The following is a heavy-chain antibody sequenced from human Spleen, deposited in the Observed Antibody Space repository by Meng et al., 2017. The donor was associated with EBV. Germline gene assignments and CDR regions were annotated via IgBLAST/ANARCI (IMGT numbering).Heavy chain of an antibody. D-gene: IGHD1-26*01. CDR2: IILMFGTA. CDR3: ARGGGSYWADY. Sequence: QVQWVQSGAEVKKPASSVKVTCKASGGIFRNYAIIWVRQAPGQGLEWMGGIILMFGTANYAQKFQGRVTITADKSTSTVYMELRSLRSDDTAIYYCARGGGSYWADYWGQGTLVTVSS. J-gene: IGHJ4*02. CDR1: GGIFRNYA. V-gene: IGHV1-69*06.